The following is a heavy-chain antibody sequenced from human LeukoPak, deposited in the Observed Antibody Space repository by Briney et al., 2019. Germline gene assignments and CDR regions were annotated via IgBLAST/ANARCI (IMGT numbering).Heavy chain of an antibody. CDR1: GDSMSSGSYY. V-gene: IGHV4-30-4*08. CDR3: ARGTGGASTNFDY. CDR2: IFCSGRT. J-gene: IGHJ4*02. D-gene: IGHD1-14*01. Sequence: PSQTLSPTCTVSGDSMSSGSYYWSWIRQHPGKGLEWIGYIFCSGRTYYNPSLKSRVTISLDTSKNQFSLNLSSVTAADTAVYYCARGTGGASTNFDYWGQGTLVTVSS.